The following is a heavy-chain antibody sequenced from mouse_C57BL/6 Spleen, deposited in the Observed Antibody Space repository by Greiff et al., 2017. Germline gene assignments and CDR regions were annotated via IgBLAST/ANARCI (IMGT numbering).Heavy chain of an antibody. CDR2: IYPGSGST. D-gene: IGHD2-2*01. CDR3: AREGGLALYYAMDY. CDR1: GYTFTSYW. V-gene: IGHV1-55*01. J-gene: IGHJ4*01. Sequence: QVQLQQSGAELVKPGASVKMSCKASGYTFTSYWITWVKQRPGQGLEWIGDIYPGSGSTNYNEQFKSKATLTVDTSSSTAYMQRSSLTSEDSAVYYCAREGGLALYYAMDYRGQGTSVTVSS.